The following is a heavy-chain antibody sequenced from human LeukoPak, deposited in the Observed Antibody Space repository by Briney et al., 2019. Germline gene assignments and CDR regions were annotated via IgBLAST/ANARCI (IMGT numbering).Heavy chain of an antibody. CDR2: TCYKSKWYT. Sequence: SQTLSLTCALSGDSVSRNSAVWNWIRQSPSRGLEWLGRTCYKSKWYTDYALSVKSRITINADTSKNHLSLHLTSVTPEDTAVYFSARVALPWGPNDAFGVWGQGTMVPVSS. CDR3: ARVALPWGPNDAFGV. CDR1: GDSVSRNSAV. J-gene: IGHJ3*01. V-gene: IGHV6-1*01. D-gene: IGHD3-16*01.